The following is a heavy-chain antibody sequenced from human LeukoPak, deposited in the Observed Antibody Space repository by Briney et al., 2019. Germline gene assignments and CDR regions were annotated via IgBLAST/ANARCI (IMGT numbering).Heavy chain of an antibody. CDR2: IYHSGST. D-gene: IGHD4-23*01. CDR3: ASDYGGNSDSM. V-gene: IGHV4-38-2*01. J-gene: IGHJ4*02. CDR1: GYSISSGYY. Sequence: SETLSLTCAVSGYSISSGYYWGWIRQPPGKGLEWIGSIYHSGSTYYNPSLKSRVTISVDTSKNQFSLKLSSVTAADTDVYYCASDYGGNSDSMWGQGTLVTVSS.